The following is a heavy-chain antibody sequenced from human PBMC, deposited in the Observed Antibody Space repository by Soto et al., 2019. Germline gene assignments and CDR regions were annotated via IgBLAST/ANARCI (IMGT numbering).Heavy chain of an antibody. D-gene: IGHD2-8*02. CDR3: ARAFDWWGNYGMDV. V-gene: IGHV4-61*01. Sequence: QVQLQESGPGLVKPSETLSLTCTVSGGSVSSGSYYWSWIRQPPGKGLEWIGYIYYSGSTNYNPSLKMLLTISVDTSKNQFSLKLSSVTAADTAVYYCARAFDWWGNYGMDVWGQGTTVTVSS. CDR2: IYYSGST. J-gene: IGHJ6*02. CDR1: GGSVSSGSYY.